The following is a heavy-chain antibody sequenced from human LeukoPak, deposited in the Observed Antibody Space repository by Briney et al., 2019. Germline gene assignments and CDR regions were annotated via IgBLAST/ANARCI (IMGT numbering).Heavy chain of an antibody. V-gene: IGHV3-74*01. Sequence: GGSLRLSCAASGFTFSSYWMYWVRQAPGKGLVWVSRINSDGSSTSYADSVKGRFTISRDNAKNTLYLQMNSLRAEDTAVYYCARGGTYRSYWYFDLWGRGTLVTVSS. CDR3: ARGGTYRSYWYFDL. J-gene: IGHJ2*01. CDR2: INSDGSST. CDR1: GFTFSSYW. D-gene: IGHD3-16*02.